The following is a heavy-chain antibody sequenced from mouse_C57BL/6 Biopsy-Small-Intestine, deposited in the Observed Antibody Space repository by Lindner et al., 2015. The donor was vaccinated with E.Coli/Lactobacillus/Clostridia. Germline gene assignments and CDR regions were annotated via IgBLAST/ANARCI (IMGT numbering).Heavy chain of an antibody. CDR2: ISVYNGNT. J-gene: IGHJ4*01. CDR1: GYTFTNYG. V-gene: IGHV1-84*02. D-gene: IGHD3-3*01. CDR3: ARDSLPDF. Sequence: SVKVSCKASGYTFTNYGISWVRQAPGQGLEWMGWISVYNGNTNYTQKFQGRVTITRDTSASTAYMELSSLRSEDTAVFYCARDSLPDFWGQGTLVTVSS.